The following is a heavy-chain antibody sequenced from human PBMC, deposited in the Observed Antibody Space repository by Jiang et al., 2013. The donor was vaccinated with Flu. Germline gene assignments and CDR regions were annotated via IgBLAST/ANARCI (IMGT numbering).Heavy chain of an antibody. D-gene: IGHD3-10*01. V-gene: IGHV5-51*01. Sequence: SCKASGYTFTNYWIGWVRQMPGKGLEWMGIIYPGDSDTRYSPSFQGQVTISADKSVSTAYLQWGSLEASDTAMYYCARRHSYGSGNYYGLDYWGQGTLVTVSA. CDR3: ARRHSYGSGNYYGLDY. CDR2: IYPGDSDT. CDR1: GYTFTNYW. J-gene: IGHJ4*02.